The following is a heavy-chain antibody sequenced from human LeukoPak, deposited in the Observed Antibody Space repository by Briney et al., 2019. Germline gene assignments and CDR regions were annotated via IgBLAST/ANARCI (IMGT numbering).Heavy chain of an antibody. CDR1: GFTFRNYA. CDR2: ISGSGDST. J-gene: IGHJ4*02. D-gene: IGHD6-13*01. CDR3: AKVDGQIAAAGTPDY. V-gene: IGHV3-23*01. Sequence: PGGSLRLSCAASGFTFRNYAMNWLRQAPGKGLEWVSIISGSGDSTYYADSVKGRFTISRDNFKNTLYLQMNSLRAEDTAVYYCAKVDGQIAAAGTPDYWGQGTLVTVSS.